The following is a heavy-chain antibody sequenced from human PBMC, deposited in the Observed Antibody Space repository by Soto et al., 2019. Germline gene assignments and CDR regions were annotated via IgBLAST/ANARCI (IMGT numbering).Heavy chain of an antibody. J-gene: IGHJ6*03. D-gene: IGHD5-18*01. CDR1: GGSISSGAYY. Sequence: QVQLQESGPGLVKPSQTLSLTCTVSGGSISSGAYYWSWIRQHPGKGLEWIGYISNSGSTHYNPSLKSRLNISLDTSKNQSSLTLSSVSAADTAVYFCAKYHVDTSMVNFYCYRDVWGKWTAVTVSS. V-gene: IGHV4-31*03. CDR2: ISNSGST. CDR3: AKYHVDTSMVNFYCYRDV.